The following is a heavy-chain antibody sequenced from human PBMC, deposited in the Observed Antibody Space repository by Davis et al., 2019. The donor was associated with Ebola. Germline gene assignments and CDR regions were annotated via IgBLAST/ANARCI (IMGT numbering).Heavy chain of an antibody. CDR3: ARGGSSGSYAYFDY. J-gene: IGHJ4*02. Sequence: GESLKISCAASGFTFSSYWMSWVRQAPGKGLEWVANIQQDGSEKYYVDSVKGRFTISRDNAKNSLYLQMNSLRAEDTAVYYCARGGSSGSYAYFDYWGQGTLVTVSS. D-gene: IGHD1-26*01. V-gene: IGHV3-7*03. CDR2: IQQDGSEK. CDR1: GFTFSSYW.